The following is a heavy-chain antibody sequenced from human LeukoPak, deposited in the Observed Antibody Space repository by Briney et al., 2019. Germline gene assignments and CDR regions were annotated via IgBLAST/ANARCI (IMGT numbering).Heavy chain of an antibody. CDR2: IYYSGST. CDR1: GGSISSGGYY. V-gene: IGHV4-31*03. Sequence: SETLSLTCTVSGGSISSGGYYWSWIRQHPGKGLEWIGYIYYSGSTYYNPSLKSRVTISVDTSKNQFSLKLSSVTAADTAVYYCARVGRGSGYSRYYYYYYYMDVWGKGTTVTVSS. D-gene: IGHD3-3*01. CDR3: ARVGRGSGYSRYYYYYYYMDV. J-gene: IGHJ6*03.